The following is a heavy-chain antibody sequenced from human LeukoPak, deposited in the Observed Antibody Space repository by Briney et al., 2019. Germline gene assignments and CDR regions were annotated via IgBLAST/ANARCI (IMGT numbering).Heavy chain of an antibody. J-gene: IGHJ4*02. CDR3: ASPLSMVRGVTVYQL. CDR1: GFTFTSSA. CDR2: IVVGSGNT. D-gene: IGHD3-10*01. V-gene: IGHV1-58*02. Sequence: SVKVSCKASGFTFTSSAMQWVRQARGQRLEWIGWIVVGSGNTNYAQKFQERVTMTRDTSISTAYMELSRLRSDDTAVYYCASPLSMVRGVTVYQLWGQGTLVTVSS.